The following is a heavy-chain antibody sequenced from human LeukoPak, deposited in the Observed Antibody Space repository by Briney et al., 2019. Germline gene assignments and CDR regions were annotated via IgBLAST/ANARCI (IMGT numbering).Heavy chain of an antibody. CDR3: ARDRGVYYDTSGMAGD. CDR1: GFTFSTYW. Sequence: GGSLRLSRAASGFTFSTYWMSWVRQAPGKGLEWVANIKQDGSRFFYVDSVKGRFTISRDNAKNSLYLQMNSLRAEDTAVYYCARDRGVYYDTSGMAGDWGQGTLVTVSS. J-gene: IGHJ4*02. D-gene: IGHD3-22*01. V-gene: IGHV3-7*01. CDR2: IKQDGSRF.